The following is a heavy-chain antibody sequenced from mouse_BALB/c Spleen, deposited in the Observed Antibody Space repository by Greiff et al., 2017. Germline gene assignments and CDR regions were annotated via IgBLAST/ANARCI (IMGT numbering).Heavy chain of an antibody. Sequence: VKLQQSGAELAKPGASVKMSCKASGYTFTSYWMHWVKQRPGQGLEWIGYINPSTGYTEYNQKFKDKATLTADKSSSTAYMQLSSLTSEDSAVYYCAAITTVVATRAYWGQGTLVTVSA. V-gene: IGHV1-7*01. CDR1: GYTFTSYW. D-gene: IGHD1-1*01. CDR2: INPSTGYT. CDR3: AAITTVVATRAY. J-gene: IGHJ3*01.